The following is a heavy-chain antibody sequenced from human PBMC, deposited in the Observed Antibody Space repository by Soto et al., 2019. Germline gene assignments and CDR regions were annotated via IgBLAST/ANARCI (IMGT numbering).Heavy chain of an antibody. CDR2: TYYRSKWYS. CDR1: GDSVSSNSVA. CDR3: ARDRTVGMATIDHEY. J-gene: IGHJ4*02. D-gene: IGHD5-12*01. Sequence: SQTLSLTCAISGDSVSSNSVAWNWIRQSPSRGLEWLGRTYYRSKWYSDYAVSVKSRITISPDTSKNQFSLQLNSVTPEDTAVYYCARDRTVGMATIDHEYWGQGTLVTVSS. V-gene: IGHV6-1*01.